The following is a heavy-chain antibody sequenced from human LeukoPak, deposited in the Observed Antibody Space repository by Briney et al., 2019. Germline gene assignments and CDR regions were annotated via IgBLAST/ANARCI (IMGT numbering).Heavy chain of an antibody. CDR2: SGTVGDT. D-gene: IGHD2-2*01. CDR1: GFTSSAYD. Sequence: HSGESLRLSCAASGFTSSAYDMHWVRQITGGGLEWVSTSGTVGDTFYSDSVKGRFTISRENAKSSVHLQMNSLRVEDSAIYFCVRAAMPYIINGRRFDYWGQGTLVTVSS. V-gene: IGHV3-13*04. CDR3: VRAAMPYIINGRRFDY. J-gene: IGHJ4*02.